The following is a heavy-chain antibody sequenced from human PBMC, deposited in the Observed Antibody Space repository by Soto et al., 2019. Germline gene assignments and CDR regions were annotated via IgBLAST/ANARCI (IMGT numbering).Heavy chain of an antibody. V-gene: IGHV4-39*01. CDR2: IYYSGSA. D-gene: IGHD3-10*01. CDR1: GGSINNSSFY. J-gene: IGHJ4*02. CDR3: ARRPLVRGIIPYYFDS. Sequence: QLQLQESGPGLVKPSETLSLTCTVSGGSINNSSFYWGWVRQPPGKRLEWIGSIYYSGSAYYNPSFTSRLTLSVGTSKNQFSPNLSSVTAADPAVYFCARRPLVRGIIPYYFDSWGQGTLVTVSS.